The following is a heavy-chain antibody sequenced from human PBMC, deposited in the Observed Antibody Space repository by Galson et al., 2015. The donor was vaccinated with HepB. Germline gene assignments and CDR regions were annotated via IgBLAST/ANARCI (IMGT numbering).Heavy chain of an antibody. CDR3: ARGDTYYYSLYYYDY. CDR2: IGATSAII. J-gene: IGHJ4*02. Sequence: SLRLSCAASGFDFSYYSMNWVRQSPGKGLEWISYIGATSAIIYYGDTVKGRFTISRDNAKNSLYLQMNSLRAEDTAVYYCARGDTYYYSLYYYDYWGQGTLVTVSS. D-gene: IGHD3-10*01. V-gene: IGHV3-48*04. CDR1: GFDFSYYS.